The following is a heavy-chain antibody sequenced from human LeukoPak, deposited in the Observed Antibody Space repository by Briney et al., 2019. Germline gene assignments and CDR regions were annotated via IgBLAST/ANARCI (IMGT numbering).Heavy chain of an antibody. J-gene: IGHJ4*02. V-gene: IGHV4-34*01. CDR3: ARDGDFWSGYYDY. CDR2: INHSGST. Sequence: SETLSLTCAVYGGSFSGYYWSWICQPPGKGLEWIGEINHSGSTNYNPSLKSRVTISVDTSKNQFSLKLSSVTAADTAVYYCARDGDFWSGYYDYWGQGTLLTVSS. D-gene: IGHD3-3*01. CDR1: GGSFSGYY.